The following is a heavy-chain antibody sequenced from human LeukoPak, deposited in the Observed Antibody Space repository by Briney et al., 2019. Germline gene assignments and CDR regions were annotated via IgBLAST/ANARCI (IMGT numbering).Heavy chain of an antibody. D-gene: IGHD3-3*01. CDR2: IYHSGST. J-gene: IGHJ3*02. Sequence: SETLSLTCAVSGYSISSGYYWGWIRQPPGKGLEWIGSIYHSGSTYYNPSLKSRVTISVDTSKNQFSLKLSSVTAADTAVYYCARGIFGVVIILSSMGAFDIWGQGTMVTVSS. CDR3: ARGIFGVVIILSSMGAFDI. CDR1: GYSISSGYY. V-gene: IGHV4-38-2*01.